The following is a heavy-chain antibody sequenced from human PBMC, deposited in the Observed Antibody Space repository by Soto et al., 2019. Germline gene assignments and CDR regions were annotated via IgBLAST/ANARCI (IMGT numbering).Heavy chain of an antibody. CDR1: GFTFSSYS. Sequence: PGGSLRLSCAASGFTFSSYSMNWVRQAPGKGLEWVSSISSSSSYIYYADSVKGRFTISRDNAKNSLYLQMNSLRAEDTDVYYCARAPLHRIRGSYYFDYWGQGTLVTVSS. V-gene: IGHV3-21*01. J-gene: IGHJ4*02. D-gene: IGHD3-10*01. CDR3: ARAPLHRIRGSYYFDY. CDR2: ISSSSSYI.